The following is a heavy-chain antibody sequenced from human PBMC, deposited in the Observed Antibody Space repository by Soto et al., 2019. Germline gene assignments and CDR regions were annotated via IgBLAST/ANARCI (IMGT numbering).Heavy chain of an antibody. CDR1: GYTFTYYD. CDR2: MNPNSGDT. D-gene: IGHD4-17*01. Sequence: QVQLVQSGADVKKPGASVKVSCKASGYTFTYYDINRVRQATGQGLEWMGWMNPNSGDTGYAQNFQGTVTMTRNTSISTAYMELSSLRSEDTAVYYCARFYGDNSNWGQGTLVTVSS. J-gene: IGHJ4*02. V-gene: IGHV1-8*01. CDR3: ARFYGDNSN.